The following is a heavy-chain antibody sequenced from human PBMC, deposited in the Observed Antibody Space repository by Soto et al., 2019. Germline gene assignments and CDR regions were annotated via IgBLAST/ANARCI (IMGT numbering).Heavy chain of an antibody. CDR2: IYYIGST. Sequence: TSETLSLTCTVSGGSISSYYWSWIRQPPGKGLEWIGYIYYIGSTYYNPSLKSRVTISVDTSKNHFSLKLSSVTAADTAVYSCARWELRIRNAFDLWGQGTMVTV. V-gene: IGHV4-59*12. CDR3: ARWELRIRNAFDL. J-gene: IGHJ3*01. CDR1: GGSISSYY. D-gene: IGHD1-7*01.